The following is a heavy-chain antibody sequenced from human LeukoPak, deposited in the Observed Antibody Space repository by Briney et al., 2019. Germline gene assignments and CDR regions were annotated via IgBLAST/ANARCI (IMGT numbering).Heavy chain of an antibody. D-gene: IGHD5-18*01. CDR2: INWIGGST. V-gene: IGHV3-20*04. CDR1: GFTFDDYG. Sequence: GGSLRLSCAASGFTFDDYGMSWVRHVPGKGLEWVSGINWIGGSTGYADSVKGRFTISRDNAKHSLYLQMNSLRAEDTALYYCAKDRGYSYGSNDAFDIWGQGTMVTVSS. CDR3: AKDRGYSYGSNDAFDI. J-gene: IGHJ3*02.